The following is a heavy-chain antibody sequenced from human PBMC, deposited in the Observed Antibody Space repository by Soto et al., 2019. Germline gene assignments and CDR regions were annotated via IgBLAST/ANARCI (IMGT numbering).Heavy chain of an antibody. V-gene: IGHV3-48*02. J-gene: IGHJ5*02. CDR1: GFTFSSYS. Sequence: GGSLRLSCAASGFTFSSYSMNWVRQAPGKGLEWVSYISSSSSTIYYADSVKGRFTISRDNAKNSLYLQMNSLRDEDTAVYYCATATRYGDYDHWFDPWGQGTLVTVSS. D-gene: IGHD4-17*01. CDR3: ATATRYGDYDHWFDP. CDR2: ISSSSSTI.